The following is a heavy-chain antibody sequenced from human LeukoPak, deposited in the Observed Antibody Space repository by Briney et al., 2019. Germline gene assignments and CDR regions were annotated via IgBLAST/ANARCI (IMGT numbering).Heavy chain of an antibody. V-gene: IGHV1-69*05. Sequence: SVKVSCKASGYTFNSYGMSWVRQAPGQGLEWMGRIIPIFGTANYAQKFQGRVTITTDESTSTAYMDLSSLRSEDTAVYYCASHRVAAPPKFDYWGQGTLVTVSS. J-gene: IGHJ4*02. CDR1: GYTFNSYG. D-gene: IGHD2-15*01. CDR3: ASHRVAAPPKFDY. CDR2: IIPIFGTA.